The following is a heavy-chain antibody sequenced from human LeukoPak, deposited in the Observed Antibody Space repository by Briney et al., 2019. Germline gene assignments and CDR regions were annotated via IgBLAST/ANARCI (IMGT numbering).Heavy chain of an antibody. CDR3: ARDGVPAASYYYYMDV. Sequence: SETLSLTCTVSGGSISGSSYYWGWIRQPPGKGLEWIGSIYYSGSTYYNPSLKSRVTISVDTSKNQFSLKLSSVTAADTAVYYCARDGVPAASYYYYMDVWGKGTTVTVSS. CDR2: IYYSGST. J-gene: IGHJ6*03. V-gene: IGHV4-39*07. D-gene: IGHD2-2*01. CDR1: GGSISGSSYY.